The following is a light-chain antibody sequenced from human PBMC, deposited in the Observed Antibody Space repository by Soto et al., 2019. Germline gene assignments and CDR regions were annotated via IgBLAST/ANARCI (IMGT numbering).Light chain of an antibody. CDR1: QSLSSSSY. J-gene: IGKJ1*01. V-gene: IGKV3-20*01. Sequence: EIVLTQSPGTLSLSPWERATLSCRASQSLSSSSYLAWYQQKPGQTPRLLIYGTSTRATGIPDRFSGSGSGTGFTLTISRLEPEDFAMYYCQQYGSSPQTFGQGTKVELK. CDR3: QQYGSSPQT. CDR2: GTS.